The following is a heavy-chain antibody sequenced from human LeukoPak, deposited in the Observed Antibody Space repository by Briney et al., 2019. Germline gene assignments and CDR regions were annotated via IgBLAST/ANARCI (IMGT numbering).Heavy chain of an antibody. CDR2: IIPIFSTA. D-gene: IGHD3-9*01. CDR1: GGTFSSYA. Sequence: SVKVSCKGSGGTFSSYAISWVRQAPGQGLEWMGGIIPIFSTANYAQKFQGRVTITADESTSTAYMELSSLRSEDTAVYYCARGSGGPRYFDWLLSYWGQGTLVTVSS. J-gene: IGHJ4*02. V-gene: IGHV1-69*13. CDR3: ARGSGGPRYFDWLLSY.